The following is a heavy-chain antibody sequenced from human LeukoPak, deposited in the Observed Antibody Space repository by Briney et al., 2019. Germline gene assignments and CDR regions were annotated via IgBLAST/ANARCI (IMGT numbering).Heavy chain of an antibody. J-gene: IGHJ4*02. D-gene: IGHD3-10*01. Sequence: PSEILSLTCTVSSGSISGYYLSWIRQPPGTGLEWIGYIYYSGSTNYNPPLKSRVTMSVDTSTNQFSLKLSSVTAADTAVYYCASYGSGSYSFDYWGQGTLVTVSS. CDR3: ASYGSGSYSFDY. V-gene: IGHV4-59*12. CDR1: SGSISGYY. CDR2: IYYSGST.